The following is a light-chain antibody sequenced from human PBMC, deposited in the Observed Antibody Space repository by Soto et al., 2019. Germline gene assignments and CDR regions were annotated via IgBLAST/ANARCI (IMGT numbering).Light chain of an antibody. J-gene: IGKJ5*01. V-gene: IGKV3-15*01. CDR2: GGS. CDR1: ESVRSD. CDR3: QQYNDWPTIT. Sequence: ELVMTQSPATLSVPPGDRATLSCRASESVRSDLAWYQQKPGQAPRLLIYGGSIRAADIPARFSGSGSGTEFTLTINTLQSEDFAVYYWQQYNDWPTITFGQGTRLETK.